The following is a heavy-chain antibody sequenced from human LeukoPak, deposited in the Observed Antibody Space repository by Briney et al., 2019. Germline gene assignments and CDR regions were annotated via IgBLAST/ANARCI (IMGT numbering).Heavy chain of an antibody. J-gene: IGHJ4*02. Sequence: GASVKVSCKASGYTFTSYDINWVRQATGQGLEWMGWMNPNSGNTGYAQKFQGRVTMTRNTSISTAYMELSSLRPEDTAVYYCARVVGLARYCSGGSCYLDYWGQGTLVTVSS. V-gene: IGHV1-8*01. CDR3: ARVVGLARYCSGGSCYLDY. CDR1: GYTFTSYD. D-gene: IGHD2-15*01. CDR2: MNPNSGNT.